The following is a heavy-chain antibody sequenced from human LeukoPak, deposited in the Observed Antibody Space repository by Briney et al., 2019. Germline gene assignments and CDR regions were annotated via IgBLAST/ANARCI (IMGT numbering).Heavy chain of an antibody. CDR1: GYTFTGYY. Sequence: GASVKVSCKASGYTFTGYYMHWVRQAPGQGLEWMGWINPNSGGTNYAQKFQGRVTMTRDTSISTAYMELSRLRSDDTAVYYCARVGCSSTSCYLEYWFDPWGQGTLVTVSS. D-gene: IGHD2-2*01. V-gene: IGHV1-2*02. J-gene: IGHJ5*02. CDR3: ARVGCSSTSCYLEYWFDP. CDR2: INPNSGGT.